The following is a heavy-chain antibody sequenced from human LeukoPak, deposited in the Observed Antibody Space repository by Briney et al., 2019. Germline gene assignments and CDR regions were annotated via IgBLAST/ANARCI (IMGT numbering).Heavy chain of an antibody. CDR1: GFTFSSYG. CDR2: ISGDAGRT. V-gene: IGHV3-23*01. Sequence: PGGSLRLSCAASGFTFSSYGMNWVRQAPGKGLEWVSGISGDAGRTYYADSVKGRFTIYRDNSKNTLYLQVNSLRAEDTAIYYCAKSRYGAAAGRGNWFDPWGQGTLVTVSS. CDR3: AKSRYGAAAGRGNWFDP. D-gene: IGHD6-13*01. J-gene: IGHJ5*02.